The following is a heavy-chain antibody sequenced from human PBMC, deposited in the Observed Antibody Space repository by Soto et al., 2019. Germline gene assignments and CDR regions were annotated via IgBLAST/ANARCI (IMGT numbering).Heavy chain of an antibody. CDR1: GGSISSYY. CDR3: ARGVYGDYVDY. J-gene: IGHJ4*02. D-gene: IGHD4-17*01. Sequence: SETLSLTCTVSGGSISSYYWSWIRQPPGKGLEWIGYIYYSGSTNYNPSLKSRVTISVDTSKNQFSLKLSSVTAADTAVYYCARGVYGDYVDYWGQGTLVTV. V-gene: IGHV4-59*01. CDR2: IYYSGST.